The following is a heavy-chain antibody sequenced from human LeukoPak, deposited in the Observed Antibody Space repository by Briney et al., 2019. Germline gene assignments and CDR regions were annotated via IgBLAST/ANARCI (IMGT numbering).Heavy chain of an antibody. CDR2: INSDGSGT. J-gene: IGHJ5*01. Sequence: GSLRLSCAASGFTFSSYWMHWVRQAPGKGLVWVSRINSDGSGTIYADSVRGRSTISRDNAKNTLYLQVNSLRAEDTAVYYCARTEGTVAYDSWGQGTLVTVSS. CDR1: GFTFSSYW. CDR3: ARTEGTVAYDS. D-gene: IGHD4-23*01. V-gene: IGHV3-74*01.